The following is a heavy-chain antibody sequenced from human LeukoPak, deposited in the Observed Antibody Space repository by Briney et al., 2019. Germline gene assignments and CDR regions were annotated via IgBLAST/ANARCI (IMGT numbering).Heavy chain of an antibody. J-gene: IGHJ4*02. D-gene: IGHD5-12*01. V-gene: IGHV3-48*03. CDR1: GFTFSIYE. CDR2: ISSSGSTI. Sequence: GGSLRLSCAASGFTFSIYEMNWVRQAPGKGREWVSYISSSGSTIYYADSVKGRFTISRDNAKNSLYLQMNSLRAEDTAVYYCARVDVDFFDYWGQGTLVTVSS. CDR3: ARVDVDFFDY.